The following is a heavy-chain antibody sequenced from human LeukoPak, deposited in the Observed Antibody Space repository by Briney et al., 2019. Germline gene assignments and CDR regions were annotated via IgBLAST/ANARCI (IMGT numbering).Heavy chain of an antibody. J-gene: IGHJ4*02. Sequence: SETLSLTCAVYGGSFSAYFWSWIRQPPGKGPEWLGDINHRGNTNYNPSLKSRVTISVDRSKNQFSLKLSSVTAADTAVYFCASSLDESSGYDQFSQGYFDHWGQGRLVTVSS. CDR3: ASSLDESSGYDQFSQGYFDH. CDR2: INHRGNT. CDR1: GGSFSAYF. V-gene: IGHV4-34*01. D-gene: IGHD3-22*01.